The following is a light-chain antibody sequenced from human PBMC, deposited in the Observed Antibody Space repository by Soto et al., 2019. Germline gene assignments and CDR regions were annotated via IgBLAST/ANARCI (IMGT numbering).Light chain of an antibody. J-gene: IGKJ1*01. V-gene: IGKV3-15*01. CDR1: QRISRN. Sequence: EIVLTQSPGTLSLSPGERATLSWGASQRISRNLAWYQQKPVQAPRLLIYDASTRATAIPARFSGSGSETEFTPTISSLQSEDSAVYYCQQYNNWPPWTFGQGTKVDIK. CDR2: DAS. CDR3: QQYNNWPPWT.